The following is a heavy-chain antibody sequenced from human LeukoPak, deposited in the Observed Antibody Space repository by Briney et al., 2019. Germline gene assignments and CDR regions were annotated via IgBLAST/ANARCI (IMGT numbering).Heavy chain of an antibody. CDR1: GFSFRHYV. CDR3: AKDGEGYSYGSDF. V-gene: IGHV3-23*01. Sequence: PGGSLRLSCAASGFSFRHYVMSWVRQAPGKGLEWVSSIRGSPSTTFYAASVKGRFTISRDNSKNIVYLQMNGLRAEDTAVYYCAKDGEGYSYGSDFWGQGTLVTVSS. J-gene: IGHJ4*02. D-gene: IGHD5-18*01. CDR2: IRGSPSTT.